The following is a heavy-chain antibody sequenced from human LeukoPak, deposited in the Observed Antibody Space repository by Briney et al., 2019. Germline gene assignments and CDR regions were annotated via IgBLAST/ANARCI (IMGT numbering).Heavy chain of an antibody. CDR1: GFTFSDDA. V-gene: IGHV3-30-3*01. J-gene: IGHJ6*02. Sequence: PGGSLRLSCAASGFTFSDDAMHWVRQAPGKGLEWVAVMLHDESNQYYAASVKGRFTISRDNSKNTLFLQINSLRIEDTAVYYCAKDNYGLDVWGQRPAVPVS. CDR3: AKDNYGLDV. CDR2: MLHDESNQ.